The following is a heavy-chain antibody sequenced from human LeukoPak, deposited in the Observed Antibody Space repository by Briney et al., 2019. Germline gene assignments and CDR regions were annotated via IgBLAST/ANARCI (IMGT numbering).Heavy chain of an antibody. CDR1: GGSISSYY. D-gene: IGHD3-16*01. J-gene: IGHJ3*02. CDR3: ARTDWGGYAFDI. CDR2: IYYSGST. V-gene: IGHV4-59*01. Sequence: PSETLSLTCTVSGGSISSYYWSWIRQPPGKGLEWIGYIYYSGSTNYNPSLKSRVTISVDTSKNQFSLKLSSVTAADTAVYYCARTDWGGYAFDIWGQGTMVTVSS.